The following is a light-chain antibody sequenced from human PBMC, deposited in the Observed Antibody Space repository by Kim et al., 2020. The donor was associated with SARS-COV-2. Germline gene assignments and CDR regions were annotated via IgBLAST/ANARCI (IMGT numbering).Light chain of an antibody. CDR1: QDISNY. CDR3: QKYDSAPWT. CDR2: AAS. J-gene: IGKJ1*01. Sequence: ASVGDRVTITCRASQDISNYLVWYQQRPGKAPKLLIYAASGLRSGVPSRFVGSGSGTDLTLTITSLQPEDVATYYCQKYDSAPWTFGQGTKVDIK. V-gene: IGKV1-27*01.